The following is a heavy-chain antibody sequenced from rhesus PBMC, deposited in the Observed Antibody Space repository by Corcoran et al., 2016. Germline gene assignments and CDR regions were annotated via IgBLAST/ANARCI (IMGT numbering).Heavy chain of an antibody. V-gene: IGHV4-99*01. Sequence: QVQLQESGPGLVKPSETLSLTCAVSGYSISSGYYWGWIRQPPGKGLEYIGYISGSSGSTYYNPSLKSRGTISKDTAKNQFSLKLSSVTAADTAVYYCARRRQLASFDYWGQGVLVTVSS. CDR1: GYSISSGYY. CDR2: ISGSSGST. CDR3: ARRRQLASFDY. D-gene: IGHD6-25*01. J-gene: IGHJ4*01.